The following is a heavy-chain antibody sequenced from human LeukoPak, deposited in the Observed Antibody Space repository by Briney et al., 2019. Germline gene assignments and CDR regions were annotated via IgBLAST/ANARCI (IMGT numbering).Heavy chain of an antibody. CDR2: FDPEDGET. D-gene: IGHD3-22*01. Sequence: GASVKVSCKVSGYTLTEFSMHWVRQAPGKGLEWMGGFDPEDGETIYAQELQDRVTMTKDTSTDTAYMELSSLRSEDTAVYYCATWYYYDSSDYYLADYWGQGTLVTVSS. CDR3: ATWYYYDSSDYYLADY. V-gene: IGHV1-24*01. J-gene: IGHJ4*02. CDR1: GYTLTEFS.